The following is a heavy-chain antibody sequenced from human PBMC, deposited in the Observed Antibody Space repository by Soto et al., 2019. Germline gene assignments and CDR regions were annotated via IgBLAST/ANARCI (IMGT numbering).Heavy chain of an antibody. CDR1: GYTFTGYY. CDR3: AILDIVVVVAATHYFDY. J-gene: IGHJ4*02. Sequence: ASVKVSCKASGYTFTGYYMHWVRQAPGQGLEWMGWINPNSGGTNYAQKFQGWVTMTRDTSISTAYMELSRLRSDDTAVYYCAILDIVVVVAATHYFDYWGQGTLVTVS. CDR2: INPNSGGT. V-gene: IGHV1-2*04. D-gene: IGHD2-15*01.